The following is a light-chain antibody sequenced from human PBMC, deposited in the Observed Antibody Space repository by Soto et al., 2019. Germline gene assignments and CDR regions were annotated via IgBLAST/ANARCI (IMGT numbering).Light chain of an antibody. CDR3: SSYAGSNIVV. CDR1: SSDVGGYNF. CDR2: EVS. Sequence: QSVLTQPPSASGSPGQSVTISCTGTSSDVGGYNFVSWYQQHPGKAPKLMIYEVSERPSGVPDRFSGSKSGNTASLTVSGLQAEDEAHYYCSSYAGSNIVVFGGGTKLTVL. J-gene: IGLJ2*01. V-gene: IGLV2-8*01.